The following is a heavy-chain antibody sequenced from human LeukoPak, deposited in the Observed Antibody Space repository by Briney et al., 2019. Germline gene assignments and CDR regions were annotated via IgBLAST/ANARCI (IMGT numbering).Heavy chain of an antibody. CDR3: ARDEGYCSSTSCYSAFDI. J-gene: IGHJ3*02. Sequence: GGSLRLSCAASGFTFSTYPMNWVRQAPGKGLEWVSSISPDSNYIYYGDSVKGRFTISRDNAKSSLYLQMNSLRAEDTAVYYCARDEGYCSSTSCYSAFDIWGQGTMVTVSS. D-gene: IGHD2-2*02. CDR1: GFTFSTYP. CDR2: ISPDSNYI. V-gene: IGHV3-21*01.